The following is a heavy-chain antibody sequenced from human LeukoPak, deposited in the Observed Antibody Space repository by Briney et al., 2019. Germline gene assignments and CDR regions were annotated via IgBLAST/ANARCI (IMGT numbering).Heavy chain of an antibody. CDR1: GYTFTGYY. Sequence: GESLKISCKASGYTFTGYYMHWVRQAPGQGLEWMGWINPNSGGTNYAQKFQGRVTMTRDTSISTAYMELSRLRSDDTAVYYCAAVDTAMDAYYFDYWGQGTLVTVSS. CDR2: INPNSGGT. CDR3: AAVDTAMDAYYFDY. V-gene: IGHV1-2*02. J-gene: IGHJ4*02. D-gene: IGHD5-18*01.